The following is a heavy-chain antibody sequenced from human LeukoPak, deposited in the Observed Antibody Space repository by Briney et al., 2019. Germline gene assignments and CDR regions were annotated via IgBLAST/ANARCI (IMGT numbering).Heavy chain of an antibody. Sequence: ASVKVSCKASGYTFTSYAISWVRQAPGQGLEWMGGIIPIFGTANYAQKFQGRVTITADESTSTAYMELSSLRSEDTAVYYCARDREVGREAIFDYWGQGTLVTVSS. CDR1: GYTFTSYA. V-gene: IGHV1-69*13. CDR3: ARDREVGREAIFDY. D-gene: IGHD1-26*01. CDR2: IIPIFGTA. J-gene: IGHJ4*02.